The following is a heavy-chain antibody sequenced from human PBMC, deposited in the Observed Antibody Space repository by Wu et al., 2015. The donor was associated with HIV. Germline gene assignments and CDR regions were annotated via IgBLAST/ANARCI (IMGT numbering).Heavy chain of an antibody. D-gene: IGHD2-15*01. CDR1: GYTLSKLS. J-gene: IGHJ6*02. V-gene: IGHV1-24*01. CDR2: SDPEDGET. CDR3: ARDSARVVVVAALLPTPGPGMDV. Sequence: HDQLVQSGAEVKKPGASVKVSCKVSGYTLSKLSVHWVRQAPGKGLEWMGGSDPEDGETVYAQKFQGRVTLTEDTSTDTAYMELTRLRSEDTAVYYCARDSARVVVVAALLPTPGPGMDVWGQGTTIIVSS.